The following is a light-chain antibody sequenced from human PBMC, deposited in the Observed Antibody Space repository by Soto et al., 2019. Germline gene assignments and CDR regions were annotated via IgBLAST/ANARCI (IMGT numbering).Light chain of an antibody. V-gene: IGKV3-11*01. Sequence: ETVLTQSPVTLSLSPGERATLSCRASQSVDIYLAWYQQKPGQAPRLLIYDASNRATGVPARFSGSGSGTDFTLTISSPEPEDFAVYYCQQRKHWPPLTFGGGNKVEI. CDR3: QQRKHWPPLT. CDR1: QSVDIY. CDR2: DAS. J-gene: IGKJ4*01.